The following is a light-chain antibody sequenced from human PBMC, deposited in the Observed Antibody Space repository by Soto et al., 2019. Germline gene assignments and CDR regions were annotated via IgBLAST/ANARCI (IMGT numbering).Light chain of an antibody. CDR1: TSNIGITT. CDR2: SNS. CDR3: TSYTSSSTHV. J-gene: IGLJ1*01. V-gene: IGLV1-44*01. Sequence: QSVLTQPPSASGTPGQRVTISCSGGTSNIGITTVNWYQQLPGTAPKLLIYSNSQRPSGVPVRFSGSKSGTSASLAISGLQAEDEADYYCTSYTSSSTHVFGTGTKVTVL.